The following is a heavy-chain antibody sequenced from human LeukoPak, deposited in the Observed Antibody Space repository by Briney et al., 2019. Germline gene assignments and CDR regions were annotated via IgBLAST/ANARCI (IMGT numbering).Heavy chain of an antibody. D-gene: IGHD2-21*01. V-gene: IGHV4-39*07. Sequence: SETLSLTCTVSGGSISSSSYYWGWIRQPPGEGLEWIGSMYHSGSTYYNPSLKSRVTISVDTSKNQFSLKLSSVTAADTAVYYCARVCGGDCLNAFDMWGQGTMVTVSS. CDR2: MYHSGST. CDR3: ARVCGGDCLNAFDM. J-gene: IGHJ3*02. CDR1: GGSISSSSYY.